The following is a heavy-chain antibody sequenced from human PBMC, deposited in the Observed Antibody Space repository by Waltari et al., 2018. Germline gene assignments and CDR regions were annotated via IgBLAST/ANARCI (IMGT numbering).Heavy chain of an antibody. CDR3: ARGLPRYSSSWRN. CDR1: GRSFSGYY. V-gene: IGHV4-34*01. D-gene: IGHD6-13*01. Sequence: QVQLQQWGAGLLKPSETLSLTCAVYGRSFSGYYWSWIRQPPGKGLEWIGEINQCGSTNYNPSLKSRVTISVDTSKNQFSLKLSSVTAADTAVYYCARGLPRYSSSWRNWGQGTLVTVSS. CDR2: INQCGST. J-gene: IGHJ4*02.